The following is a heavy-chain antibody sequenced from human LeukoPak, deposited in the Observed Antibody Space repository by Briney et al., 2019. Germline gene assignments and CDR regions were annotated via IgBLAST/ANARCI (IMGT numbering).Heavy chain of an antibody. CDR2: IKSRTDGETT. V-gene: IGHV3-15*01. Sequence: PGGSLRLSCAASGFTFNYAWMSWVRQAPGKGLEWVGRIKSRTDGETTDYAAPVKGRFTISRDDSKNTLYLQMNSLKTEDTALYYCTTAPSGYAYMNGWHLDYWGQGALVTVSS. CDR3: TTAPSGYAYMNGWHLDY. D-gene: IGHD5-18*01. CDR1: GFTFNYAW. J-gene: IGHJ4*02.